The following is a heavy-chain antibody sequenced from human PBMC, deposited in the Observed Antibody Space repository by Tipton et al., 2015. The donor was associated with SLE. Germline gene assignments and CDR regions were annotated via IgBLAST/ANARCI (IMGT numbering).Heavy chain of an antibody. J-gene: IGHJ4*02. CDR2: IYTRGST. D-gene: IGHD6-13*01. CDR1: GGSISSGSYY. Sequence: TLSLTCTVSGGSISSGSYYWSWIRQPAGKGLEWLGRIYTRGSTNYNPSLKSRVTISIDTSKNQFSLKLSSVTAADTAVYYCARERLYSSSWFSNWGQGTLVTVSS. V-gene: IGHV4-61*02. CDR3: ARERLYSSSWFSN.